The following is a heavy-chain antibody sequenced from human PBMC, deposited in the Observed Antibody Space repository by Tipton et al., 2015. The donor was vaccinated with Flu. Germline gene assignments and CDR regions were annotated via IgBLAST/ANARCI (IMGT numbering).Heavy chain of an antibody. D-gene: IGHD6-19*01. CDR1: GLIVSDEY. Sequence: SLRLSCAASGLIVSDEYMSWVRQAPGQGLEWVSVLYSDGRTFYADSAKGRFTISSDKSKNTLYLQLASLRIEDTATFYCARGVAGAFGVWGQGTMVTVSS. J-gene: IGHJ3*01. V-gene: IGHV3-53*01. CDR3: ARGVAGAFGV. CDR2: LYSDGRT.